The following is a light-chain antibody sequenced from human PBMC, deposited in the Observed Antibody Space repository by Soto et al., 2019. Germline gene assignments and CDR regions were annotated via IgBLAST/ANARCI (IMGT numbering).Light chain of an antibody. Sequence: DIQMTQSPSSVSASVGDRVTITCRASQAINRYLAWYQQKPGKAPNLLIYTTSSLQSGVPSRFSGSGSGTDFTLPISSLEPEDFATYYWQQGNRFPLTFGGGTKVVIK. CDR2: TTS. V-gene: IGKV1-12*01. J-gene: IGKJ4*01. CDR3: QQGNRFPLT. CDR1: QAINRY.